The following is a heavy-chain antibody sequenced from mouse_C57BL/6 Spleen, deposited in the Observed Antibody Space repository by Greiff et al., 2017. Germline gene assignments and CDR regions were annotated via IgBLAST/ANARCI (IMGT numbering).Heavy chain of an antibody. CDR2: ISDGGSYT. V-gene: IGHV5-4*01. CDR1: GFTFSSYA. CDR3: ARAYSNYWYFDV. J-gene: IGHJ1*03. Sequence: EVQRVESGGGLVKPGGSLKLSCAASGFTFSSYAMSWVRQTPEKRLEWVATISDGGSYTYYPDNVKGRFTISRDNAKNNLYLQMSHLKSEDTAMXYCARAYSNYWYFDVWGTGTTVTVSS. D-gene: IGHD2-5*01.